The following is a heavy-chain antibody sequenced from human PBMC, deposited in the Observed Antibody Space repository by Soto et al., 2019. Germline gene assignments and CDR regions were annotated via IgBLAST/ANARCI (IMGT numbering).Heavy chain of an antibody. V-gene: IGHV3-23*01. Sequence: EVQLLESGGGLVQPGGSLRLSCAASGFTCSSYAMSWVRQAPGKGLEWVSAISGSGGSTYYADSVKGRFTISRDNSKNTLYLQMNSLRAEDTAVYYCAKDPLLWFGESYYFDYWGQGTLVTVSS. J-gene: IGHJ4*02. CDR3: AKDPLLWFGESYYFDY. CDR2: ISGSGGST. D-gene: IGHD3-10*01. CDR1: GFTCSSYA.